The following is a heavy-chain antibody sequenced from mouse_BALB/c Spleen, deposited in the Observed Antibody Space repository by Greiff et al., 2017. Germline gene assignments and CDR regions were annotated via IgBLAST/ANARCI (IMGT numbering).Heavy chain of an antibody. Sequence: EAKVVESGGGLVQPGGSRKLSCAASGFAFSSYDMSWVRQTPEKRLEWVAYISSGGGSTYYPDTVKGRFTISRDNAKNTLYLQMSSLKSEDTAMYYCARHSPDYWGQGTTLTVSS. CDR1: GFAFSSYD. D-gene: IGHD6-2*01. V-gene: IGHV5-12-1*01. CDR3: ARHSPDY. CDR2: ISSGGGST. J-gene: IGHJ2*01.